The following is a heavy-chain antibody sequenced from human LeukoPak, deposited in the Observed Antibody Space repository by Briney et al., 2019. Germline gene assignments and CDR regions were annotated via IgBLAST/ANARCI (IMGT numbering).Heavy chain of an antibody. Sequence: SETLSLTCAVYGGSFSGYYWSWIRQPPGKGLEWIGEINHSGSTYYNPSLKSRVTISVDTSKNQFSLKLSSVTAADTAVYYCARVRDHYDFWSGYYIFDYWGQGTLVTVSS. V-gene: IGHV4-34*01. D-gene: IGHD3-3*01. CDR1: GGSFSGYY. J-gene: IGHJ4*02. CDR3: ARVRDHYDFWSGYYIFDY. CDR2: INHSGST.